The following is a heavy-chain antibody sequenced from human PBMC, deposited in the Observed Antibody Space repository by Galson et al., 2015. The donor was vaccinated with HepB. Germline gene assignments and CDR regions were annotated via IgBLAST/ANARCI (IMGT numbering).Heavy chain of an antibody. CDR2: IWNDGSDK. D-gene: IGHD3-3*02. V-gene: IGHV3-33*08. J-gene: IGHJ4*02. CDR1: GFNFISYG. CDR3: ARDQSRAGFSTTYYFTY. Sequence: SLRLSCAASGFNFISYGMHWVRQAPGKGLEWVAVIWNDGSDKYYRDSVKGRFTISRDNSKNILYLQMTSLRAEDTALYYCARDQSRAGFSTTYYFTYWGQGTLVTVSS.